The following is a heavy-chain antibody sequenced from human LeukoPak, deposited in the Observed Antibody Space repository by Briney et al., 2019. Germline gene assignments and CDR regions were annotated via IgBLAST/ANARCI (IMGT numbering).Heavy chain of an antibody. J-gene: IGHJ4*02. CDR1: GFTFSDYY. D-gene: IGHD3-3*01. CDR3: AGRIDYDFWSGLYFDY. V-gene: IGHV3-11*04. CDR2: ISSSGSTI. Sequence: GGSLRLSCAASGFTFSDYYMSWIRQAPGKGLEWVSYISSSGSTIYYADSVKGRFTISRDNAKNSLYLQMNSLRAEDTAVYYCAGRIDYDFWSGLYFDYWGQGTLVTVSS.